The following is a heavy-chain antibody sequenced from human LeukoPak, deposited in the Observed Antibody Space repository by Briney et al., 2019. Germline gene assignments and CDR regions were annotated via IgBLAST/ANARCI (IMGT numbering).Heavy chain of an antibody. CDR2: IYHSGST. J-gene: IGHJ4*02. CDR1: GGSLSSNNW. V-gene: IGHV4-4*02. CDR3: ARLAVADTSDY. Sequence: PSETLSLTCAASGGSLSSNNWWSGVRQPPGKGLEWIGEIYHSGSTNYNQSLKSRVTISVDKSKNQFSLKLSSVTAADTAVYLYARLAVADTSDYWGQGTLVTVSS. D-gene: IGHD6-19*01.